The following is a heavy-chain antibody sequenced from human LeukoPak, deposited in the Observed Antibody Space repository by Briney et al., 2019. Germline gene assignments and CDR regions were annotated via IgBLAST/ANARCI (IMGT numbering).Heavy chain of an antibody. Sequence: PGGSLRLSCAASGFTFSNDWMHWVRQAPGKGLVWVSRINTDGRNTTYADSVKGRFTISRDNAKNTLYLQMNSLRVEDTAVYYCARSRGGSYHYWGQGTLVTVSS. V-gene: IGHV3-74*01. CDR3: ARSRGGSYHY. J-gene: IGHJ4*02. D-gene: IGHD3-16*02. CDR2: INTDGRNT. CDR1: GFTFSNDW.